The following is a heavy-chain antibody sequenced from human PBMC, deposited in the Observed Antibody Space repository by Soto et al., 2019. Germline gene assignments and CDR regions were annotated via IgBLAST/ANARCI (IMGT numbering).Heavy chain of an antibody. V-gene: IGHV4-61*01. CDR1: GGSVSSGSYY. J-gene: IGHJ5*02. CDR3: ARGNTVTTGFGFDP. CDR2: IYYSGST. D-gene: IGHD4-17*01. Sequence: SETLSLTCTVSGGSVSSGSYYWSWIRQPPGKGLEWIGYIYYSGSTNYNPSLKSRVTISVDTSKNQFSLKLSSVTAADTAVYYCARGNTVTTGFGFDPWGQGTLVTVSS.